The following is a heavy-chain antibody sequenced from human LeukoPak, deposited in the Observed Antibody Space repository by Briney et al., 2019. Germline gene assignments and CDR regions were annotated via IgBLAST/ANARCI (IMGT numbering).Heavy chain of an antibody. CDR2: IIRILGIA. Sequence: ASVKVSCKASGGTFSSYAISWVRQAPGQGVEWMGRIIRILGIANYAQMFQGRVTITADKSTSTAYMELSSLRSEDTAVYYCARGSTIFGPFDDWGQGTLVTVSS. CDR3: ARGSTIFGPFDD. CDR1: GGTFSSYA. D-gene: IGHD3-3*01. V-gene: IGHV1-69*04. J-gene: IGHJ4*02.